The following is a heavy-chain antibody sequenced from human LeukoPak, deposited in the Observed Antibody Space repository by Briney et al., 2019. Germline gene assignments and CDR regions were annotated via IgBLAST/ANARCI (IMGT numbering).Heavy chain of an antibody. CDR2: IYHSGST. CDR3: AATVVINDAFDI. CDR1: GGSISSGGYS. D-gene: IGHD4-23*01. J-gene: IGHJ3*02. Sequence: SETLSLTCAVSGGSISSGGYSWSWIRQPPGKGLEWIGYIYHSGSTYYNPSLKSRVTISVDRSKNQFSLKLSSVTAADTAVYYCAATVVINDAFDIWGQGTMVTVSS. V-gene: IGHV4-30-2*01.